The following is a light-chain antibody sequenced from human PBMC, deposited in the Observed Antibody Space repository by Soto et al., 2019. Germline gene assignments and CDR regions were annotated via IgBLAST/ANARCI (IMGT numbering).Light chain of an antibody. CDR2: GTS. J-gene: IGKJ4*02. CDR3: QQYDSSPLLT. V-gene: IGKV3-20*01. CDR1: QTIGRTY. Sequence: EIVLTQSPGTLSLSPGETATLSCRACQTIGRTYLAWYQQKLGQAPRLLIFGTSSRATGIPDRFSGSGSGTDFTLSIRRLEPEDFAGYYCQQYDSSPLLTFGGGTKVDIK.